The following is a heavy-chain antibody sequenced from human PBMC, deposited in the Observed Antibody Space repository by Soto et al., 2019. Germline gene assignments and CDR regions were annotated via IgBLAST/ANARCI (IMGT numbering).Heavy chain of an antibody. J-gene: IGHJ6*02. CDR1: GGTFSSYT. Sequence: QVQLVQSGAEVKKPGSSVKVSCKASGGTFSSYTISWVRQAPGQGLEWMGRIIPILGIANYAQKFQGRVTITVDKSTSTAYMELSSLRSEDTAVYYCARGVTMVRGVINGMDVWGQGTTVTVSS. CDR2: IIPILGIA. V-gene: IGHV1-69*02. D-gene: IGHD3-10*01. CDR3: ARGVTMVRGVINGMDV.